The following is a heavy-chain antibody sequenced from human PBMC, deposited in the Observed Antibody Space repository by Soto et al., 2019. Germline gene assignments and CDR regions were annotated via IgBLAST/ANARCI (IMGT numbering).Heavy chain of an antibody. D-gene: IGHD3-22*01. CDR3: ARSSGYYYPIDY. V-gene: IGHV4-34*01. CDR2: INHSGST. J-gene: IGHJ4*02. Sequence: KPSETLSLTCAVYGGSFSGYYWSWIRQPPGKGLEWIGEINHSGSTNYNPSLKSRATISVDTSKNQFSLKLSSVTAADTAVYYCARSSGYYYPIDYWGQGTLVTVSS. CDR1: GGSFSGYY.